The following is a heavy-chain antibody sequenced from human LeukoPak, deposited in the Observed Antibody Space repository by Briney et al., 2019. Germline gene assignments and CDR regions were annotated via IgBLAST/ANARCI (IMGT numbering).Heavy chain of an antibody. CDR2: ISAYNGNT. CDR1: GYTFTIYG. J-gene: IGHJ3*02. V-gene: IGHV1-18*01. D-gene: IGHD1-1*01. Sequence: GASVTVSFTASGYTFTIYGNSWVRQAPAQGLEWMGWISAYNGNTNYVQKLQGRVTMTTDTYTSTAYMELRSLRSDDTAAYYCVRYEREKNWTSGALIWGQGTMVTLSS. CDR3: VRYEREKNWTSGALI.